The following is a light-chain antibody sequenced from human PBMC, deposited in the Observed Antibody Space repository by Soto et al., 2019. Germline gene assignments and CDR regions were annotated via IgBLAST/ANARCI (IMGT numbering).Light chain of an antibody. CDR2: YAS. Sequence: DIQMTQSPSSLSTSVGDRVTITCQASQDIRNYLNWYQQKPGKAPKLLIYYASKLETGVPSTFSGSGSVTDFTFPIISLQPEDSATYYCQQHANLPSTFGQGTKLEIK. J-gene: IGKJ2*01. CDR1: QDIRNY. V-gene: IGKV1-33*01. CDR3: QQHANLPST.